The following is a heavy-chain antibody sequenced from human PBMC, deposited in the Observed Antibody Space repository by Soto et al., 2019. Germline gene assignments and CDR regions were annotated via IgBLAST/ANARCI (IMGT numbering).Heavy chain of an antibody. J-gene: IGHJ4*02. CDR2: TYYSGST. CDR1: GGSISSGDYY. CDR3: ARENRGFYYFDY. V-gene: IGHV4-31*03. Sequence: SETLSLTCTVSGGSISSGDYYWSWIRQHPGKGLEWIGYTYYSGSTYYNPSLKSRVTISVDTSKNQFSLKLSSVTAADTAVYYCARENRGFYYFDYWGQGTLVTVSS. D-gene: IGHD3-10*01.